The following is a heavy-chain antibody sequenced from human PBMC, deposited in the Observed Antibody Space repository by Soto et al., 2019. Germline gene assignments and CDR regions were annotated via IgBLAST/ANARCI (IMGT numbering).Heavy chain of an antibody. CDR1: GYTFTSYG. CDR2: ISAYNGNT. J-gene: IGHJ5*02. Sequence: GASVKVSCKASGYTFTSYGISWVRQAPGQGLEWMGWISAYNGNTNYAQKLQGRVTMTTDTSTSTAYMELRSLRSDDTAVYYCARTTPSAGCCSSTSCRSHWFDPWGQGTLVTVSS. V-gene: IGHV1-18*01. D-gene: IGHD2-2*01. CDR3: ARTTPSAGCCSSTSCRSHWFDP.